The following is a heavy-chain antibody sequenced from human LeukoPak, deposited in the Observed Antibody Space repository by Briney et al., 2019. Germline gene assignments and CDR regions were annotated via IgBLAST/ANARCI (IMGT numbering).Heavy chain of an antibody. D-gene: IGHD3-22*01. CDR2: IYSDNT. Sequence: GRSLRLSRTVSGFTVSSNSMSWVRQAPGRGLEWVSFIYSDNTHYSDSAKGRFTISRDNAKNSLYLQMNRLRTEDTALYYCAKGSTLYYDSSANYFDYWGQGTLVTVSS. V-gene: IGHV3-53*05. CDR1: GFTVSSNS. J-gene: IGHJ4*02. CDR3: AKGSTLYYDSSANYFDY.